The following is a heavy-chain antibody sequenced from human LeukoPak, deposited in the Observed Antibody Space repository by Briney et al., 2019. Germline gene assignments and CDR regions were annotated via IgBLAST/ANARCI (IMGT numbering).Heavy chain of an antibody. D-gene: IGHD4-17*01. CDR3: ARDRTTVLSDAFDI. Sequence: PSETLSLTCTVSGGSISSGGYFWSWIRQHPGKGLEWIGYMHNSENADYNPSLKSRVTISVDTSKNQISLKVNSVTAADTAVYYCARDRTTVLSDAFDIWGQGTMVSVSS. V-gene: IGHV4-31*03. CDR1: GGSISSGGYF. CDR2: MHNSENA. J-gene: IGHJ3*02.